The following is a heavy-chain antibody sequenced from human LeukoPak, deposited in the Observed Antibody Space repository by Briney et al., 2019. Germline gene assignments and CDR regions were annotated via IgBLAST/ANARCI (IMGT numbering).Heavy chain of an antibody. V-gene: IGHV4-30-4*01. CDR2: IFYSGST. CDR1: GGSVSSGDYY. J-gene: IGHJ4*02. D-gene: IGHD4-17*01. Sequence: PSETLSLTCTVSGGSVSSGDYYWSWIRQPPGRGLEWLEYIFYSGSTYYNPSLKSRLTISVDTSKSQFSLRLSSVTAADTAVYYCASSTVTNMGFDYWGQGTLVTVSS. CDR3: ASSTVTNMGFDY.